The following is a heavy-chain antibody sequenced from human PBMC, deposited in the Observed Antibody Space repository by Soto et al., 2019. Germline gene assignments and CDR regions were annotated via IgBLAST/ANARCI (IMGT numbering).Heavy chain of an antibody. J-gene: IGHJ4*02. Sequence: EVQLVESGGGLVQPGGSLRLSCAASGFTFNNYWMHWVRQAPGKGLVWVSRLNPDGTTTNYADFVKGRFTISRDNAKNTLDLQMNSLRAEDTAVYYCARGINSGYAGRDYWGQGTLVTVSS. CDR1: GFTFNNYW. V-gene: IGHV3-74*01. D-gene: IGHD5-12*01. CDR2: LNPDGTTT. CDR3: ARGINSGYAGRDY.